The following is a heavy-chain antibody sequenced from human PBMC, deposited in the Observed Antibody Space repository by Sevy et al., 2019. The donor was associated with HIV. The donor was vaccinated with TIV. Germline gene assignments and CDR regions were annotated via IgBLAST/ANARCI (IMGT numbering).Heavy chain of an antibody. CDR1: GFTFSTYG. CDR2: IWFDGSNT. J-gene: IGHJ4*02. CDR3: ARDLEFYDYGDYGPAFMPDY. D-gene: IGHD4-17*01. Sequence: GGSLRLSCAASGFTFSTYGMHWVRQAPGKGLEWVAVIWFDGSNTYYADSVKGRFTISRDNAKNTLHLQMNSLRAEDKAVYYCARDLEFYDYGDYGPAFMPDYWGQGSLVTVSS. V-gene: IGHV3-33*01.